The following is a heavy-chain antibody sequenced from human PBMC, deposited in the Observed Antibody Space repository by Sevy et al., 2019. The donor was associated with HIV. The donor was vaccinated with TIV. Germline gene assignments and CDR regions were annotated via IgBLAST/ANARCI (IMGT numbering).Heavy chain of an antibody. CDR1: RFTFSIYT. J-gene: IGHJ3*02. V-gene: IGHV3-48*01. CDR2: IVGSSSTI. D-gene: IGHD1-26*01. Sequence: GGSLRLSCAASRFTFSIYTMSWVHQAPGKGLECVSYIVGSSSTIYYADSVKGRFTISRDNAKNSLYLQMNSLRAEDTAVYYCAREIVGGPFDIWGQGTMVTVSS. CDR3: AREIVGGPFDI.